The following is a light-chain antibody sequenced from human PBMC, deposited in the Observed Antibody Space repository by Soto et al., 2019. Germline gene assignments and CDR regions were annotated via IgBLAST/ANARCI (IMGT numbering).Light chain of an antibody. J-gene: IGKJ4*01. Sequence: DIQMTQSPSSLSASVGDRVTITCQASQDRKNYLNWYQQKSGKAPKLLIYDASDLETGVPSRFSGSGSGTDFTFTINSLQPEDIATYYCQQYDNLPLTFGGGTKVEIK. CDR1: QDRKNY. CDR3: QQYDNLPLT. CDR2: DAS. V-gene: IGKV1-33*01.